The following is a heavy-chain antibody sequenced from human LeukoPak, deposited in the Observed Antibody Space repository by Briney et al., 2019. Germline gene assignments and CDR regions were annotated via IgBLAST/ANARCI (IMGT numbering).Heavy chain of an antibody. Sequence: SETLSLTCTVSGGSISSSSYYWGWIRQPPGKGLEWIGTIYHSGRTYYNPSLKSRVTISVDTSKNQFSLKLSSVTAADTAVYYCARERSTWHNVDYWGQGTLVTVSS. D-gene: IGHD2-21*01. CDR1: GGSISSSSYY. CDR2: IYHSGRT. V-gene: IGHV4-39*07. CDR3: ARERSTWHNVDY. J-gene: IGHJ4*02.